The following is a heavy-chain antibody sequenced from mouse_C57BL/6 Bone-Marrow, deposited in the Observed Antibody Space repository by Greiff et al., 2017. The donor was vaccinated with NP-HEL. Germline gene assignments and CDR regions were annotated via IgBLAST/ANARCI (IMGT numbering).Heavy chain of an antibody. Sequence: VQGVESGAELAKPGASVKLSCKASGYTFTSYWMHWVKQRPGQGLEWIGYINPSSGYTKYNQKFKDKATLTADKSSSTAYMQLSSLTYEDSAVYYCARGSSYYYGSSYVYFDYWGQGTTLTVSS. V-gene: IGHV1-7*01. CDR3: ARGSSYYYGSSYVYFDY. J-gene: IGHJ2*01. CDR2: INPSSGYT. CDR1: GYTFTSYW. D-gene: IGHD1-1*01.